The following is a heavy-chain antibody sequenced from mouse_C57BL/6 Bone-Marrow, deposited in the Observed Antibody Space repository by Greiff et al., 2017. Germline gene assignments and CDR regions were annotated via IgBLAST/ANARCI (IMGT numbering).Heavy chain of an antibody. Sequence: SGAELVRPGTSVKVSCKASGYAFTNYLIEWVKQRPGQGLEWIGVINPGSGGTNYNEKFKGKATLTADKSSSTAYMQLSSLTSEDSAVYFCARARYSNYPYYFDYWGQGTTLTVSS. V-gene: IGHV1-54*01. D-gene: IGHD2-5*01. J-gene: IGHJ2*01. CDR1: GYAFTNYL. CDR3: ARARYSNYPYYFDY. CDR2: INPGSGGT.